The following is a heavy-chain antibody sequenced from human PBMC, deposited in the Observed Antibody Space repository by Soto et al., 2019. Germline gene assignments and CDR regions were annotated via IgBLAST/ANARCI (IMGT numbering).Heavy chain of an antibody. D-gene: IGHD3-10*01. CDR3: AKDHRVGGDRPLFDY. Sequence: EVQLLESGGGLVQPGGSLRLSCAASGFTFSSYAMSWVRQAPGKGLEWVSAISGSGGSTYDADSVKGRFTISRDNSKNTLYLQMNSLRAEDTAVYYCAKDHRVGGDRPLFDYWGQGTLVTVSS. V-gene: IGHV3-23*01. CDR1: GFTFSSYA. J-gene: IGHJ4*02. CDR2: ISGSGGST.